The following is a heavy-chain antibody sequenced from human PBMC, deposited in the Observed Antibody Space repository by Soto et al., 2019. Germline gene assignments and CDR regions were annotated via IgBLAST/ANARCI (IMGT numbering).Heavy chain of an antibody. Sequence: GESLKIGCQGSGYSFTGYWLAWVRQMPGKGREWMASISAGDSEIRYSPSFQGLVTISADKSISTAYLQWSSLRAADTAIYFCGRSHRYFDVGAYYYSVDYWGQGTLVTVSA. D-gene: IGHD3-22*01. CDR2: ISAGDSEI. CDR3: GRSHRYFDVGAYYYSVDY. J-gene: IGHJ4*02. CDR1: GYSFTGYW. V-gene: IGHV5-51*01.